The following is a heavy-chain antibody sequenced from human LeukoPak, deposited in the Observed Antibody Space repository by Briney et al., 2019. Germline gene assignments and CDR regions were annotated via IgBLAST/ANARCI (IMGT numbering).Heavy chain of an antibody. Sequence: RWASVKVSCKASGYTFTGYYMHWVRQAPGQGLEWMGWINTNSGGTDYAQNFKGRATMTRDTSISTVYMELSRLKSDDTAVYYCAREKRYSGNDWQADYYYYMDVWGKGTTVTVSS. CDR3: AREKRYSGNDWQADYYYYMDV. V-gene: IGHV1-2*02. CDR1: GYTFTGYY. D-gene: IGHD5-12*01. J-gene: IGHJ6*03. CDR2: INTNSGGT.